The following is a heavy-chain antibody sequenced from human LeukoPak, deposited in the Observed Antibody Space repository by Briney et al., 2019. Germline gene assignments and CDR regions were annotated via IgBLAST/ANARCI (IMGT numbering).Heavy chain of an antibody. D-gene: IGHD3-10*01. V-gene: IGHV4-31*03. CDR1: GGSISSGGYY. CDR3: ARVRSYGSGREFDP. Sequence: PSETLSLTCTVSGGSISSGGYYWSWIRQHPGKGLEWIGYIYYSGSTYYNPSLKSRVTISVDTSKNQFSLKLSSVTAADTAVYYCARVRSYGSGREFDPWGQGTLVTVSS. CDR2: IYYSGST. J-gene: IGHJ5*02.